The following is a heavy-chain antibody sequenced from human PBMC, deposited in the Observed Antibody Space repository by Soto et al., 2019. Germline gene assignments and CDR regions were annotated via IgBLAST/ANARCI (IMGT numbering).Heavy chain of an antibody. Sequence: QVQLVESGGGVVQPGRSLRLSCAASGFTFSSYGMHWVRQAPGKGLEWVAVISYDGSNKYYADSVKGRFTISRDNSKNTLYLQMNSLRAEDTAVYYCAKDRALSAAGNFDYWGQGTLVTVSS. CDR2: ISYDGSNK. CDR1: GFTFSSYG. V-gene: IGHV3-30*18. CDR3: AKDRALSAAGNFDY. D-gene: IGHD6-13*01. J-gene: IGHJ4*02.